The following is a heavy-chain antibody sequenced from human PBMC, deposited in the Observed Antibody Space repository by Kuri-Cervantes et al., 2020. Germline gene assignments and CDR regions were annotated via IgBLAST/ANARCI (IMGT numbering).Heavy chain of an antibody. CDR2: ISAYNGNT. Sequence: ASVKVSCKASGYNLTNYAFSCVRQAPGQGLEWMGWISAYNGNTNYAQKLQGRVTMTTDTSTSTAYMELRSLRSDDTAVYYCARDLAWVVVAAVWVVDAFDIWGQGTMVTVSS. V-gene: IGHV1-18*01. CDR3: ARDLAWVVVAAVWVVDAFDI. D-gene: IGHD2-15*01. J-gene: IGHJ3*02. CDR1: GYNLTNYA.